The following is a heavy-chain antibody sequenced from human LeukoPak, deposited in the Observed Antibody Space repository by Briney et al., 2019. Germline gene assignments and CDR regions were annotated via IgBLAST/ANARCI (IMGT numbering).Heavy chain of an antibody. CDR2: IIPILGIA. D-gene: IGHD2-15*01. CDR3: ARRVVSLEAFDI. J-gene: IGHJ3*02. V-gene: IGHV1-69*04. Sequence: SVKVSCKASGGTFSSYAISWVRQAPGQGLEWMGRIIPILGIANYAQKFQGRVTITADKSTSTAYMELSSLRSEDTAVYFCARRVVSLEAFDIWGQGTMVTVSS. CDR1: GGTFSSYA.